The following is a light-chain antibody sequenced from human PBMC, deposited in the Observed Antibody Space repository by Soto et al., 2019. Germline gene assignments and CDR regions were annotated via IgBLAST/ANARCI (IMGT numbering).Light chain of an antibody. J-gene: IGKJ4*01. CDR2: KAS. CDR1: QSISSW. CDR3: QQYNSYLLT. V-gene: IGKV1-5*03. Sequence: DIQMTQSPSTLSASVGDRVTITCRASQSISSWLAWYQQKPGKAPKLLIYKASSLESGVPSRFSGSGSGTEFTLTISSLHPGDFATYYCQQYNSYLLTFGGGTKVEIK.